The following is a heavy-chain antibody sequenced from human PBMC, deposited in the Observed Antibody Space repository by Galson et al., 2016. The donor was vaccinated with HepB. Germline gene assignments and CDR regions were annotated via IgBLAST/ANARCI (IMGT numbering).Heavy chain of an antibody. CDR2: ITDSGTTK. J-gene: IGHJ6*02. V-gene: IGHV3-23*01. CDR3: AKDFVHSSGWYRYPVDGMHV. CDR1: GFNFYNYA. D-gene: IGHD6-19*01. Sequence: SLRLSCAASGFNFYNYAMSWVRQAPGKGLEWVSGITDSGTTKHYADFVKGRFTISRDNSKDTLYLEMDSLRAEDTAVYYCAKDFVHSSGWYRYPVDGMHVWGQGTAVTVSS.